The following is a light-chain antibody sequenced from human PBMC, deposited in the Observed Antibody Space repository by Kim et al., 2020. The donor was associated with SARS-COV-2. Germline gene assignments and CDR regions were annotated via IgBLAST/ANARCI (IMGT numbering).Light chain of an antibody. CDR3: QQYGSSSWT. Sequence: SPGESATLSCRASQSVSSSYLTWYQQKAGQAPRLLIYRASSRATGIPDRFNGSRSGTDFPLTISRLEPEDFAVYYCQQYGSSSWTFGQGTKVDIK. V-gene: IGKV3-20*01. CDR1: QSVSSSY. J-gene: IGKJ1*01. CDR2: RAS.